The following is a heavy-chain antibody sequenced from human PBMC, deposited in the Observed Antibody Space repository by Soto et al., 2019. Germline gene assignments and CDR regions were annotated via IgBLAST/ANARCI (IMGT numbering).Heavy chain of an antibody. V-gene: IGHV3-64D*08. CDR2: ISSNGGST. CDR3: VKGRGYSYGYLYYGMDV. CDR1: GFTFSCYA. Sequence: GGSLRLSCSASGFTFSCYAMHWVRQAPGKGLEYVSAISSNGGSTYYADSVKGRFTISRDNSKNTLYLQMSSLRAEDTAVYYCVKGRGYSYGYLYYGMDVWGQGTTVTVSS. J-gene: IGHJ6*02. D-gene: IGHD5-18*01.